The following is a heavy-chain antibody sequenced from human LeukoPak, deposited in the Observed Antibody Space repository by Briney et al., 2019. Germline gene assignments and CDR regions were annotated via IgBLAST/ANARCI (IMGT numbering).Heavy chain of an antibody. V-gene: IGHV3-9*01. D-gene: IGHD1-26*01. CDR2: ISWNSGSI. Sequence: GGSLRLSCAASGFTFDDYAMHWVRQAPGKGLEWVSGISWNSGSIGYADSVKGRFTISRDNSKNTLYLQMNSLRAEDTAVYYCAKARGSPLDYWGQGTLVTVSS. CDR3: AKARGSPLDY. J-gene: IGHJ4*02. CDR1: GFTFDDYA.